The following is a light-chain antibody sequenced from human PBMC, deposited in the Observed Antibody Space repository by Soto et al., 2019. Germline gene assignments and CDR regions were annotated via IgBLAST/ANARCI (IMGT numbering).Light chain of an antibody. V-gene: IGLV1-51*01. CDR2: DND. CDR1: STNIGDNY. CDR3: GTWDDILVSYV. J-gene: IGLJ1*01. Sequence: QPVLTQPPSVSAAPGQRVIISCSGSSTNIGDNYVSWYQHLPGTAPKLVVYDNDRRPSELPGRFSGSKSGTSATLVITGLQTGDEADYYCGTWDDILVSYVFGAGTKLTVL.